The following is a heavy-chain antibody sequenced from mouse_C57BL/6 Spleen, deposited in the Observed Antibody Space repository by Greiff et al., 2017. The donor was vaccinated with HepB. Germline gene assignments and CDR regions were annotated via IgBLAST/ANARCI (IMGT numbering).Heavy chain of an antibody. D-gene: IGHD2-5*01. J-gene: IGHJ2*01. CDR2: IDPETGGT. CDR3: TRSGDYYSNYLRGFDY. CDR1: GYTFTDYE. V-gene: IGHV1-15*01. Sequence: QVQLKESGAELVRPGASVTLSCKASGYTFTDYEMHWVKQTPVHGLEWIGAIDPETGGTAYNQKFKGKAILTADKSSSTAYMELRSLTSEDSAVYYCTRSGDYYSNYLRGFDYWGQGTTLTVSS.